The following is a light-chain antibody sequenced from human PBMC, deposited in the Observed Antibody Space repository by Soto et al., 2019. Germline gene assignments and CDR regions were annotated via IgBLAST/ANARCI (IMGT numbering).Light chain of an antibody. J-gene: IGKJ1*01. CDR3: QQYDTSPWT. CDR1: QTLSSNY. Sequence: DIMLTQSPGTLSLSPGETSTLSCRASQTLSSNYLAWYQRRPGQPPRLLIYGSSNRAAGIPDRFSGSGAGTYFTLSINGLEPEDFAVYYCQQYDTSPWTFGQGTTVEIK. V-gene: IGKV3-20*01. CDR2: GSS.